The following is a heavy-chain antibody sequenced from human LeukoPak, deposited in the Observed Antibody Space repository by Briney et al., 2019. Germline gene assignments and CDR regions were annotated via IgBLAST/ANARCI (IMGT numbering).Heavy chain of an antibody. Sequence: GGSLRLSCAASGFTFISSAMSWVRQAPGKGLEWVSAISASGTSTYYAVSVKGRFTISRDNSKNTLYLQMNSLRAGDTAVYYCAKDLFYVKRDAADTDFWGQGTLVTVSS. CDR2: ISASGTST. CDR3: AKDLFYVKRDAADTDF. V-gene: IGHV3-23*01. CDR1: GFTFISSA. J-gene: IGHJ4*02. D-gene: IGHD6-13*01.